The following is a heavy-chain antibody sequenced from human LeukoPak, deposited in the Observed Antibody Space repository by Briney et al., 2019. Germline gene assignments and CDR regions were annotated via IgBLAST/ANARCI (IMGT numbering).Heavy chain of an antibody. CDR3: ANLDYFDY. J-gene: IGHJ4*02. Sequence: GGSLRLSCAASGFTFSSYAMHWVRQAPGKGLEWVAVISYDGSNKYYADSVKGRFTISRDNSKNTLYLQMNSLRAEDTAVYYCANLDYFDYWGQGTLVTVSS. CDR2: ISYDGSNK. V-gene: IGHV3-30*04. CDR1: GFTFSSYA.